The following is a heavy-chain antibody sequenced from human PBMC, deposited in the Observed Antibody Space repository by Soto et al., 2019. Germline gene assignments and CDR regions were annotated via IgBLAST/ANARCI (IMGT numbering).Heavy chain of an antibody. J-gene: IGHJ3*02. CDR2: VNPNSGGT. CDR3: ARGTRMTAFDM. Sequence: ASVKVSCKASGYTFTDYFLHWVRQAPGQGLEWMGWVNPNSGGTSYAQKFKDWVTMTRDTSINTAYMELRRLRSDDTALYFCARGTRMTAFDMWGQGTMVTVSS. CDR1: GYTFTDYF. V-gene: IGHV1-2*04. D-gene: IGHD2-15*01.